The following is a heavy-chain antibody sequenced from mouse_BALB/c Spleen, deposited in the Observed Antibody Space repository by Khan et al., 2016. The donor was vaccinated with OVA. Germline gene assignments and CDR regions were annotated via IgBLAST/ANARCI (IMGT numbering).Heavy chain of an antibody. D-gene: IGHD1-1*01. V-gene: IGHV5-6-5*01. CDR2: IGSGGNT. CDR1: GFTFSRHP. J-gene: IGHJ2*01. Sequence: EVELVESGGGLVKPGGSLKCSCAASGFTFSRHPMSWVRQTPEKRLEWVASIGSGGNTYYPDRVKGRFTISRDNARNILYLQMSSLRSDDSAMYYCARVNGSTGVDYWGQGTTLTVSS. CDR3: ARVNGSTGVDY.